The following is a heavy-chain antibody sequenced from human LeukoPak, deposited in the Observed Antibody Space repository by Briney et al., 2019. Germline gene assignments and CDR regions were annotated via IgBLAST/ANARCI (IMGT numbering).Heavy chain of an antibody. J-gene: IGHJ4*02. Sequence: GGSLRLSCAASGFTFSSYGMHWVRQAPGKGLEWAAFIRYDGSNKYYADSVKGRFTISRDNSKNTLYLQMNSLRAEDTAVYYCAKVSDPYSSGWHYYFDYWGQGTLVTVSS. CDR2: IRYDGSNK. V-gene: IGHV3-30*02. D-gene: IGHD6-19*01. CDR3: AKVSDPYSSGWHYYFDY. CDR1: GFTFSSYG.